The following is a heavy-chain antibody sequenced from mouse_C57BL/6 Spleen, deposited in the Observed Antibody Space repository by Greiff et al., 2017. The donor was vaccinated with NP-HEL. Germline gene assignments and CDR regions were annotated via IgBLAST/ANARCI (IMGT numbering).Heavy chain of an antibody. V-gene: IGHV1S26*01. CDR1: GYTFTSYT. Sequence: QVQLQQPGAELVKPGASVKLSCKASGYTFTSYTMHWVKQRPGQGLEWIGYINPSSGYTKYNQKFKDKATLTADKSSSTAYMQLSSLTSEDSAVYYCASRGGNFDYWGQGTTLTVSS. J-gene: IGHJ2*01. CDR3: ASRGGNFDY. CDR2: INPSSGYT.